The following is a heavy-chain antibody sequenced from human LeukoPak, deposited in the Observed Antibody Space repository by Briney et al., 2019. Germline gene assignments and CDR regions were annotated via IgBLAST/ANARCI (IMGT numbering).Heavy chain of an antibody. CDR2: LSGSGSSA. CDR3: AKGLTNLGDD. J-gene: IGHJ4*02. Sequence: PGGSLRLSCAVSGFTFSTYAMSWVRQAPGKGLEWVSGLSGSGSSAYYADSVKGRFTISRDNSKNTLYLQMNSLRPEDTAVYYCAKGLTNLGDDWGQGTLVTVSS. D-gene: IGHD3-9*01. V-gene: IGHV3-23*01. CDR1: GFTFSTYA.